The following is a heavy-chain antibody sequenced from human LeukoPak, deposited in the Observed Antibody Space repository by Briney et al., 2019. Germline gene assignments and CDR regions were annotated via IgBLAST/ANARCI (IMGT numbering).Heavy chain of an antibody. CDR3: ARGRFSGPDDY. CDR1: EFSVSSNY. J-gene: IGHJ4*02. Sequence: GGSLRLSFPVSEFSVSSNYMNWVRQAPAKGLDWVSVIYSGGATYYVDSVRGRFTTSRDNSKNMESLQMASLGAEDTAVYYGARGRFSGPDDYWGQGTLVTVSS. D-gene: IGHD6-19*01. V-gene: IGHV3-53*01. CDR2: IYSGGAT.